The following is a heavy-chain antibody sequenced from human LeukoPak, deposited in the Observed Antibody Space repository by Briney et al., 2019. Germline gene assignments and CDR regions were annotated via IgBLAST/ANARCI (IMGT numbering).Heavy chain of an antibody. Sequence: SETLSLTCTVSGGSISSNYWSWIRQPPGKGLEWIGCIYYSGSTNYNPSLKSRVTISVDTSKNQFSLNLNSVTAADTAVYYCARGTPSGYYYCDFWGQGTLVTVSS. D-gene: IGHD3-22*01. V-gene: IGHV4-59*01. CDR1: GGSISSNY. J-gene: IGHJ4*02. CDR3: ARGTPSGYYYCDF. CDR2: IYYSGST.